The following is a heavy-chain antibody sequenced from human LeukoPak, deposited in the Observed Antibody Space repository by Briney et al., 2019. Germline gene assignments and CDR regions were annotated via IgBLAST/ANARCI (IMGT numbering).Heavy chain of an antibody. CDR1: GGSISSYY. CDR3: ARDLPYGDSFDY. J-gene: IGHJ4*02. D-gene: IGHD4-17*01. CDR2: IYTSGST. V-gene: IGHV4-4*07. Sequence: SETPSLTCTVSGGSISSYYWSWIRQPAGKGLEWIGRIYTSGSTNYNPSLKSRVTMSVDTSKNQFSLKLSSVTAADTAVYYCARDLPYGDSFDYWGQGTLVTVSS.